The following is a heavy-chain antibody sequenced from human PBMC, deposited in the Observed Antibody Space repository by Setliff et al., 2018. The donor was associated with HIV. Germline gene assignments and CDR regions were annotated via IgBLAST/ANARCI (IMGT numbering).Heavy chain of an antibody. J-gene: IGHJ4*02. CDR1: GYTFTSYG. CDR3: VSPFSPPGPGGNC. V-gene: IGHV1-18*01. Sequence: GASVKVSCKASGYTFTSYGISWVRQAPGQGLEWMGWISGYNGITKYSQKLQGRVTMTTDTSTSTAYMELRSLRSDDTAVYYCVSPFSPPGPGGNCWGQGTRVTVSS. D-gene: IGHD3-3*02. CDR2: ISGYNGIT.